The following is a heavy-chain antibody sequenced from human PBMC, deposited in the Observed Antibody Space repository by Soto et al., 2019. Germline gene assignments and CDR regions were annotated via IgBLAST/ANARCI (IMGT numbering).Heavy chain of an antibody. J-gene: IGHJ6*02. Sequence: EVQLVESGGGLVQPGGSLRLSCAASGFTFSSYDMHWVRQATGKGLEWVSAIGTAGDTYYPGSVKGRFTISRENAKNSLYLQMNSLRAGDTAVYYCARGLNVAGTPHYYYYYGMDVWGQGTTVTVSS. D-gene: IGHD6-19*01. CDR1: GFTFSSYD. V-gene: IGHV3-13*04. CDR3: ARGLNVAGTPHYYYYYGMDV. CDR2: IGTAGDT.